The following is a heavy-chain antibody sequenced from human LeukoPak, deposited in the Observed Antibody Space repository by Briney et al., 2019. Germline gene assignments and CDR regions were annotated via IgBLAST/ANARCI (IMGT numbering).Heavy chain of an antibody. Sequence: NPSETLSLTCAVYGGSFSGYYWSWIRQPPGKGLEWIGEINHSGSTNYNPSLKSRVTISVDTSKNQFSLKLSSVTAADTAVYYCARGSHFNWFDPWGQGTLVTVSS. CDR1: GGSFSGYY. CDR3: ARGSHFNWFDP. V-gene: IGHV4-34*01. J-gene: IGHJ5*02. CDR2: INHSGST.